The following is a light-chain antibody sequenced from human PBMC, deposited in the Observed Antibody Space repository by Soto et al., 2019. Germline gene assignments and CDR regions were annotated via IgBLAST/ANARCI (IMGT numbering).Light chain of an antibody. Sequence: DIVMTQSPDSLAVSLGERATINCKSSQSVLYSSNNKNYLAWYQQKPGQPPKLLIYWASTRESGVPDRFSGSESGTEFTLLISRLQAEDGAVYYCQQYYSTPLPFGGGTKVEIK. J-gene: IGKJ4*01. CDR2: WAS. V-gene: IGKV4-1*01. CDR1: QSVLYSSNNKNY. CDR3: QQYYSTPLP.